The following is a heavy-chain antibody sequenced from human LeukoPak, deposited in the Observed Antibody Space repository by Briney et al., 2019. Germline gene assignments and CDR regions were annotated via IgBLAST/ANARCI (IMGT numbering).Heavy chain of an antibody. D-gene: IGHD6-6*01. CDR3: ARHRSSWLIDY. CDR2: ISDSGGNT. J-gene: IGHJ4*02. Sequence: GGSLRLSCAASGFTVSSNYMSWVRQAPWERLQWVSGISDSGGNTYYADSVRGRFTISRDNSKNTLYLQMNSLRAEDTAVYYCARHRSSWLIDYWGQGTLVTVSS. V-gene: IGHV3-23*01. CDR1: GFTVSSNY.